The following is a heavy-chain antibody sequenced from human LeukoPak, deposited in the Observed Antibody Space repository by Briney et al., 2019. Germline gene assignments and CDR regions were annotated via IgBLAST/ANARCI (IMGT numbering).Heavy chain of an antibody. Sequence: ASETLSLTCAVYGGSFSGYYWSWIRQPPGKGLEWIGEINHSGSTNYNPSLKSRVTISVDTSKNQFSLKLSSVTAADTAVYYCAEEGAHWGQGTLVTVSS. V-gene: IGHV4-34*01. D-gene: IGHD3-16*01. CDR3: AEEGAH. J-gene: IGHJ4*02. CDR2: INHSGST. CDR1: GGSFSGYY.